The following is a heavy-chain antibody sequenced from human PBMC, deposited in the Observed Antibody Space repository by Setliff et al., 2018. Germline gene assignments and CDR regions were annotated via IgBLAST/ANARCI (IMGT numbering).Heavy chain of an antibody. Sequence: ASVKVSCKASGYTFTGYLMHWVRQAPGQRPEWMGWINPNTGDTYYAQRFQGRVTMTRDTSISTAYVEVISLRSDDTAVYYCARSRYYYDSSGYYYYFDYWGQGTLVTVSS. J-gene: IGHJ4*02. CDR2: INPNTGDT. CDR1: GYTFTGYL. D-gene: IGHD3-22*01. CDR3: ARSRYYYDSSGYYYYFDY. V-gene: IGHV1-2*02.